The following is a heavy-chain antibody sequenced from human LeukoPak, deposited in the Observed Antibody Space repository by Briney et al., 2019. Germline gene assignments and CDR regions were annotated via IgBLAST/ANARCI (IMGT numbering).Heavy chain of an antibody. CDR1: GFTFSSYA. CDR3: AKSSNYDFWSGYYLDY. Sequence: GGSLRLSCVASGFTFSSYAMSWVRQAPGKGLEWVSAISGSGGSTYYADSVKGRFTISRDNSKNTLYLQMNSLRAEDTAVYYCAKSSNYDFWSGYYLDYWGQGTLVTVSS. CDR2: ISGSGGST. D-gene: IGHD3-3*01. J-gene: IGHJ4*02. V-gene: IGHV3-23*01.